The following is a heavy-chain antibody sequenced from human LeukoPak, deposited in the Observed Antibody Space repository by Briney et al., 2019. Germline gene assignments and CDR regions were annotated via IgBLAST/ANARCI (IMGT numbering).Heavy chain of an antibody. CDR1: GFTFNTYS. CDR3: AKDDFSILTGLTFDY. V-gene: IGHV3-21*01. Sequence: PGGSLRLSCAASGFTFNTYSMTWVRQAPGKGLHWVSSISYDTTYKYYADSVKGRFTISRDNSKNTLYLQMNSLRAEDTAVYYCAKDDFSILTGLTFDYWGQGTLVTVSS. J-gene: IGHJ4*02. D-gene: IGHD3-9*01. CDR2: ISYDTTYK.